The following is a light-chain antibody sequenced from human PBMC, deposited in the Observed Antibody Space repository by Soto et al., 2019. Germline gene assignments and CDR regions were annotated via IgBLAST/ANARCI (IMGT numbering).Light chain of an antibody. J-gene: IGLJ1*01. CDR1: SSDVGDYNY. V-gene: IGLV2-14*01. CDR3: SSYTASGILYV. CDR2: EVS. Sequence: QAVVTQPASVSGSPGQSITISCTGTSSDVGDYNYVSWYRQHPGKAPKLVIFEVSNRPSGVSNRFSGSKSGNTASLTISGLQAEDEADYYCSSYTASGILYVFGTGTKVTVL.